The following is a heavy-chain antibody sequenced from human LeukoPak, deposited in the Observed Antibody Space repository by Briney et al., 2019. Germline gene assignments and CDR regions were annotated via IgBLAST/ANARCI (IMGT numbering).Heavy chain of an antibody. CDR2: ISSSGSTI. V-gene: IGHV3-48*03. J-gene: IGHJ5*02. D-gene: IGHD5-18*01. CDR3: ARTSRSGYSYGLFDH. Sequence: GGSLRLSCAASGFTFSSYEMNWVRQAPGKGLEWVSYISSSGSTIYNADSVKGRFTISRDNAKNSLYLQMNRLRAEDTAVYYCARTSRSGYSYGLFDHWGQGTLVTVSS. CDR1: GFTFSSYE.